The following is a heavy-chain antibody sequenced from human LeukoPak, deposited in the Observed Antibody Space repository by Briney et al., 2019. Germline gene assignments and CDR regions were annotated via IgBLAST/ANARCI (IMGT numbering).Heavy chain of an antibody. D-gene: IGHD3-10*01. V-gene: IGHV3-7*01. CDR3: AKALSFGDV. J-gene: IGHJ6*04. CDR1: GFTFSSYW. CDR2: IKQDGSEK. Sequence: GGSLRLSCAVSGFTFSSYWMSWVRQAPGKGLEWVANIKQDGSEKNYVDSVKGRFTISRDNSKNTLYLQMNSLRAEDTAVYYCAKALSFGDVWGKGTTVTTSS.